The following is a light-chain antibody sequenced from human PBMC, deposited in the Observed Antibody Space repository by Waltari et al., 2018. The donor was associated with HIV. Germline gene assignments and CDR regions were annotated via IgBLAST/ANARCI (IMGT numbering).Light chain of an antibody. Sequence: SYVLTQPPSVSVAPGKTARITCGGNNLGTKSLTWYQQKPGQAPVLVIYYDSDRPSGIPWRFSGSNSGNSATLTIIRVEAGDEADYYCQVWDPSGDHLIFGGGTKLTVL. V-gene: IGLV3-21*04. CDR2: YDS. J-gene: IGLJ2*01. CDR1: NLGTKS. CDR3: QVWDPSGDHLI.